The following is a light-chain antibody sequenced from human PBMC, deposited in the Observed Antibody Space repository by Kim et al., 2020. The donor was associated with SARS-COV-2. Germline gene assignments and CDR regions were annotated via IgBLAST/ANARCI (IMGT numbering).Light chain of an antibody. CDR3: QQYGSSPWT. CDR1: QSVSRSY. V-gene: IGKV3-20*01. CDR2: GAS. J-gene: IGKJ1*01. Sequence: PGERATLSCRASQSVSRSYLAWYQQKPGQAPRLLIYGASSRATGIPDRFSGSGSGTDFTLTISRLEPEDFAVYYCQQYGSSPWTFGQGTKVDIK.